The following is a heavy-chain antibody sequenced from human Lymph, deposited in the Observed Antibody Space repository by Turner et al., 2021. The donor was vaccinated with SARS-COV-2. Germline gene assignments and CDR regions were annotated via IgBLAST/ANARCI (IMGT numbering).Heavy chain of an antibody. V-gene: IGHV3-21*01. J-gene: IGHJ4*02. CDR3: ARDIPTTADYFDY. Sequence: EVQLVESGGGLVKPGGSLRLSCAASGFTFSTYSMNWVRQAPGKGLEWISSISSSSSYIYYADSVKGRFTISRDDAKNSLYPQMNSLRAEDTAVYYCARDIPTTADYFDYWGQGTLVTVSS. CDR1: GFTFSTYS. CDR2: ISSSSSYI. D-gene: IGHD4-17*01.